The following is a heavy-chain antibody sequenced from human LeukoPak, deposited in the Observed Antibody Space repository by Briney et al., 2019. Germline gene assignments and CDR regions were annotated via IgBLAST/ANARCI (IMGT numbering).Heavy chain of an antibody. Sequence: SETLSLTCTVSGGSISSYYWSWIRQPPGKGLEWIGYIYYSGSTNSNPSLKSRVTISVDTSKNQFSLKLSSVTAADTAVYYCARDIPRYCSSTSCSVVGGGHHWFDPWGQGTLVTVSS. J-gene: IGHJ5*02. D-gene: IGHD2-2*01. CDR2: IYYSGST. CDR3: ARDIPRYCSSTSCSVVGGGHHWFDP. CDR1: GGSISSYY. V-gene: IGHV4-59*01.